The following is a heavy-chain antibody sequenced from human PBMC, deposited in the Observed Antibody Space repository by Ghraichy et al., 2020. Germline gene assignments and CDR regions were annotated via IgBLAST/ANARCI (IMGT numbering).Heavy chain of an antibody. CDR2: INHSGST. J-gene: IGHJ4*02. V-gene: IGHV4-34*01. CDR1: GGSFSGYY. Sequence: SETLSLTCAVYGGSFSGYYWSWIRQPPGKGLEWIGEINHSGSTNYNPSLKSRVTISVDTSKNQFSLKLSSVTAADTAVYYCARQLWGRKLDYWGQGTLVTVSS. CDR3: ARQLWGRKLDY. D-gene: IGHD2-21*01.